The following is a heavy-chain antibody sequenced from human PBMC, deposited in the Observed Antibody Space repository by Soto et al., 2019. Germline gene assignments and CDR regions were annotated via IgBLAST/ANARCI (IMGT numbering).Heavy chain of an antibody. CDR1: GGSISSYY. Sequence: SETLSLTCTVSGGSISSYYWSWVRQPPGKGLEWIGYIYYSGSTNYNPSLKSRVTISVDTSKNQFSLKLSSVTAVDTAVYYCASRMGLRYFDWAFDYWGQGTLVTVSS. D-gene: IGHD3-9*01. CDR2: IYYSGST. V-gene: IGHV4-59*01. CDR3: ASRMGLRYFDWAFDY. J-gene: IGHJ4*02.